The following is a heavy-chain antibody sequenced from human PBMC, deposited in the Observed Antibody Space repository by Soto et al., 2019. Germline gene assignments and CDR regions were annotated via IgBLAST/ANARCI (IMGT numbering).Heavy chain of an antibody. J-gene: IGHJ5*02. V-gene: IGHV3-30*18. Sequence: GGSLRLSCAASGFTFSSYGMHWVRQAPGKGLEWVAVISYDGSNKYYADSVKGRFTISRDNSKNTLYLQMNSLRAEDTAVYYCAKDNSVGTVNWFDPWGQGTLVTVSS. D-gene: IGHD1-20*01. CDR3: AKDNSVGTVNWFDP. CDR2: ISYDGSNK. CDR1: GFTFSSYG.